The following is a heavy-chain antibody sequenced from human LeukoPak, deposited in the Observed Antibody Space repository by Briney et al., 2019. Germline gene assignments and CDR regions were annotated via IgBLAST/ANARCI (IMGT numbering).Heavy chain of an antibody. D-gene: IGHD3-10*01. V-gene: IGHV4-30-4*01. CDR2: IYYSGST. J-gene: IGHJ4*02. CDR3: AREGRYGSGTPDY. Sequence: SQTLSLTCTVSGGSISSGDYYWSWIRQPPGKGLEWIGYIYYSGSTYYNPSLKSRVTISVDTSKNQFSLKLSSVTAADTAVYYCAREGRYGSGTPDYWGQGTLVTVSS. CDR1: GGSISSGDYY.